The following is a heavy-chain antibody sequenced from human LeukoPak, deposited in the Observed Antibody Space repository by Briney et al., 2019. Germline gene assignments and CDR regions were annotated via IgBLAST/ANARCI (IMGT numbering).Heavy chain of an antibody. CDR2: IYYSGST. J-gene: IGHJ4*02. D-gene: IGHD3-22*01. V-gene: IGHV4-59*01. CDR1: GGSISSYY. CDR3: AGTYYDSSGYVGY. Sequence: SETLSLTCTVSGGSISSYYWSWIRQPPGKGLEWIGYIYYSGSTNYNPSLKSRVTISVDTSKNQFSLKLSSATAADTAVYYCAGTYYDSSGYVGYWGQGTLVTVSS.